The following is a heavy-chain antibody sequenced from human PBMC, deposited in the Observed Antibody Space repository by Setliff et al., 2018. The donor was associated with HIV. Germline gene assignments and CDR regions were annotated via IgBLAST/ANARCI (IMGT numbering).Heavy chain of an antibody. V-gene: IGHV4-30-4*08. CDR2: ITYSGSA. CDR3: ARTLSTMVKTDGYYDYYYMDV. Sequence: NPSETLSLTCTVSGGSISSDDYYWNWIRQPPGKGLAWIGYITYSGSAYYNPSLKSRVTISIDTSKNQFSLNLNSVTAADTAVYYCARTLSTMVKTDGYYDYYYMDVWGKGTTVTVSS. D-gene: IGHD3-10*01. CDR1: GGSISSDDYY. J-gene: IGHJ6*03.